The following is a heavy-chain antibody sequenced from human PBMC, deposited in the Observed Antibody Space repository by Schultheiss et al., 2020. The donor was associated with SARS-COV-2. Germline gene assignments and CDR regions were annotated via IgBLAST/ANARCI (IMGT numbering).Heavy chain of an antibody. Sequence: GSLRLSCTVSGGSISSYYWSWIRQPAGKGLEWIGRIYTSGSTNYNPSLKSRVTISVDTSKNQFSLKLSSVTAADTAVYYCARAGYGDYKASYFDYWGQGTLVTVSS. CDR3: ARAGYGDYKASYFDY. V-gene: IGHV4-4*07. CDR2: IYTSGST. J-gene: IGHJ4*02. D-gene: IGHD4-17*01. CDR1: GGSISSYY.